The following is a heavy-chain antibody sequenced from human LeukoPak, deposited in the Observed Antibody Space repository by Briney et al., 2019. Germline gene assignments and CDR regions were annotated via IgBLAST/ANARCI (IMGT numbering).Heavy chain of an antibody. CDR3: ASGFCSGVTCYSRYFQH. Sequence: GGSLRLSCAASGFTFSSYWMHWVRQVPGKGVVWVSRISSDGSSKNYADSVKGRSTISRDNAKNTLYLQMNSLRAEDTGVFYCASGFCSGVTCYSRYFQHWGQGTLVTVSS. J-gene: IGHJ1*01. V-gene: IGHV3-74*01. D-gene: IGHD2-15*01. CDR1: GFTFSSYW. CDR2: ISSDGSSK.